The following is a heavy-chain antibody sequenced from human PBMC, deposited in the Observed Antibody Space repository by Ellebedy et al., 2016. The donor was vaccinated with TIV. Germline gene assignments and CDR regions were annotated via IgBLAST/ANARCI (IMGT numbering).Heavy chain of an antibody. CDR3: ARGLRMEATVAFDI. Sequence: PGGSLRLSCAASGFTFSSYAMHWVRHAPGKGLEWVAAISFDGSNNYYADSVKGRFTISRDNSKNTVYLQMSRVRAEDTAVYYCARGLRMEATVAFDIWGQGTMVTVSS. D-gene: IGHD1-26*01. V-gene: IGHV3-30*04. CDR2: ISFDGSNN. J-gene: IGHJ3*02. CDR1: GFTFSSYA.